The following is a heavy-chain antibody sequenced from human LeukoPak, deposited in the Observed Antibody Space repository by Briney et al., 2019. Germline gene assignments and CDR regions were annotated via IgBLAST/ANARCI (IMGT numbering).Heavy chain of an antibody. CDR2: IYPGDSDT. CDR1: GYIFNSYW. D-gene: IGHD6-19*01. V-gene: IGHV5-51*01. J-gene: IGHJ4*02. CDR3: ATGRPGGLVFAIFDF. Sequence: GESLKISCKGSGYIFNSYWIGWVRQMPGKGLEWMGIIYPGDSDTRYSPSFQGQVTISADKTISTAYLQWSSLKASDTAMYYCATGRPGGLVFAIFDFWGQGTLVTVSS.